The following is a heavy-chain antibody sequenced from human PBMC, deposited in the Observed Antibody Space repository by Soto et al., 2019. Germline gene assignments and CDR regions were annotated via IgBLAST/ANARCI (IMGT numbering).Heavy chain of an antibody. CDR2: ISRNGGST. V-gene: IGHV3-64*01. CDR3: ARAQSGYDFDY. CDR1: GFTFSSYA. D-gene: IGHD5-12*01. Sequence: EVQLVESGGGLVQPGGSLRLSCAASGFTFSSYAMHWVRQAPGKGLEYVSAISRNGGSTYYVNSVKGRFTISRDNSKNTLYLQMGSLRAEDMAVYYCARAQSGYDFDYWGQGTLVTVSS. J-gene: IGHJ4*02.